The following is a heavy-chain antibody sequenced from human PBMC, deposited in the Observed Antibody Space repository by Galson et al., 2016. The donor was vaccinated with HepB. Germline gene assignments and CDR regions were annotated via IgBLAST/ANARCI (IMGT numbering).Heavy chain of an antibody. D-gene: IGHD3-10*01. J-gene: IGHJ6*03. Sequence: SLRLSCAASGFTFSNYGMHWVRQAPGKGLEWVAVIWYDESYKYYGDSVKGRFTISRDNSKNTLYLEMNSLRDDDTGVYYCARDPAFGISGIIIGNYMDVWGKGTTVTVSS. V-gene: IGHV3-33*01. CDR2: IWYDESYK. CDR1: GFTFSNYG. CDR3: ARDPAFGISGIIIGNYMDV.